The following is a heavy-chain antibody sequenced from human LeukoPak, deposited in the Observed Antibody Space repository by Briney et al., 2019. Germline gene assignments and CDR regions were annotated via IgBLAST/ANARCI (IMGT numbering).Heavy chain of an antibody. CDR2: IYYSGST. D-gene: IGHD2-21*01. Sequence: PSETLSLTCAVSGYSISSGYYWSWIRQPPGKGLEWIGSIYYSGSTYYNPSLESRVIISVDTSKNQFSLKLSSVTAADTAVYYCARDCGGDCYSAHDAFDIWGQGTMVTVSS. CDR3: ARDCGGDCYSAHDAFDI. CDR1: GYSISSGYY. V-gene: IGHV4-38-2*01. J-gene: IGHJ3*02.